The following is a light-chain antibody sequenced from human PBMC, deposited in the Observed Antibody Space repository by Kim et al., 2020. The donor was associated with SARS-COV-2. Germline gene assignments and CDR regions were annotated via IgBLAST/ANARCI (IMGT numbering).Light chain of an antibody. CDR2: DVS. CDR1: QTVTSGK. Sequence: SPGERATLSCRASQTVTSGKLAWYQQRPGQAPRLLVHDVSNRASGIPDRFSGSGSGTDFSLTITSVEPEDFAVYFCQQYATSPPYTFGQGTKLEI. CDR3: QQYATSPPYT. V-gene: IGKV3-20*01. J-gene: IGKJ2*01.